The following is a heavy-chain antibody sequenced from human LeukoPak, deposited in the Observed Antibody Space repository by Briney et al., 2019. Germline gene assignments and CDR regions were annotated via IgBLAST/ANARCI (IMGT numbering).Heavy chain of an antibody. CDR3: ARAVAGSDNWFDP. V-gene: IGHV1-3*01. J-gene: IGHJ5*02. Sequence: GASVKVSCKASGYTFTSYAMHWVRQAPGQRLEWMGWINAGNGNTRYSQKFQGRVTITRDTSASTAYMELSSLRSEDTAVYYCARAVAGSDNWFDPWGQGTLVTVSS. CDR1: GYTFTSYA. D-gene: IGHD6-19*01. CDR2: INAGNGNT.